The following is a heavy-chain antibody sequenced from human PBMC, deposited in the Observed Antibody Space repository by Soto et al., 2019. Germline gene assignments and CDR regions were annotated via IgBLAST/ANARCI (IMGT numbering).Heavy chain of an antibody. CDR2: INPYSGGT. D-gene: IGHD3-3*01. Sequence: ASVKVSCKASGYTFTGYYMHWVRQAPGQGLEWMGWINPYSGGTNYAQKFQGWVTMTRDTSISTAYKELSRLRSDDTAVYYYAGSPLYVFWSGYYAPHYYYGMDVWGQGTTVTVSS. V-gene: IGHV1-2*04. CDR3: AGSPLYVFWSGYYAPHYYYGMDV. J-gene: IGHJ6*02. CDR1: GYTFTGYY.